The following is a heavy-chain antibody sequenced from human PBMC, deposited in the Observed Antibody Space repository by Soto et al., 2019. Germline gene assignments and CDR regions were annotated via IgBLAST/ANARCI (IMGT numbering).Heavy chain of an antibody. CDR3: ARDPMQRDYSRYYFDY. CDR2: INPSGGST. J-gene: IGHJ4*02. V-gene: IGHV1-46*01. CDR1: GYIFTSYY. Sequence: AAVQVSCKASGYIFTSYYMHWVRQAPGQGREWMGIINPSGGSTSYAQKFQGRITMTRDTSTRSVYMERRSLRSEDTSVYYCARDPMQRDYSRYYFDYWGQGTLVTVSS. D-gene: IGHD2-15*01.